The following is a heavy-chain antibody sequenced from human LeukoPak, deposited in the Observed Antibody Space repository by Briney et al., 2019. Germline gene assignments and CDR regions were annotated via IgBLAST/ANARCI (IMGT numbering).Heavy chain of an antibody. CDR3: AKKAYYGSGSYQLDY. J-gene: IGHJ4*02. CDR2: ISYDGSNK. Sequence: PGGSVRLSCAASGFTFSCYAMHWVRQAPGKGLEWVAVISYDGSNKYYADSVKGRFTISRDNSKNTLYPQMNSLRAEDTAVYYCAKKAYYGSGSYQLDYWGQGTLVTVSS. D-gene: IGHD3-10*01. V-gene: IGHV3-30-3*02. CDR1: GFTFSCYA.